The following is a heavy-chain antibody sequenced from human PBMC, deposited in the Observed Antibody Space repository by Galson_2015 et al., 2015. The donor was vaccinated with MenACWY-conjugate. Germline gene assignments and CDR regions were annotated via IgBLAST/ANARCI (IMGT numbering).Heavy chain of an antibody. CDR3: ASEYCSSITCLFDY. V-gene: IGHV3-48*04. Sequence: SLRLSCAASGFTFRTYSLNWVRQAPGKGLEWVSYISSSSTTIHYADSVKGRFTISRDNAKNSLYLQMNSLRPEDTAVYYCASEYCSSITCLFDYGGQGALVTVSS. D-gene: IGHD2-2*01. CDR2: ISSSSTTI. J-gene: IGHJ4*02. CDR1: GFTFRTYS.